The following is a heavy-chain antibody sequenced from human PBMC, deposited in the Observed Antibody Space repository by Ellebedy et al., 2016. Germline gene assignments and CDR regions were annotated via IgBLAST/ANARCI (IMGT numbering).Heavy chain of an antibody. CDR2: ISGSGRTT. D-gene: IGHD3-10*01. CDR3: VKTMTYGVNRVRGHHFEH. J-gene: IGHJ4*02. CDR1: GFTFSDYA. Sequence: GGSLRLSCAASGFTFSDYAMSWVRQGPGKGLEWVSTISGSGRTTFYPDSMKGRFTITRDNSKNTVYLQMHGLRGEDTAVYFCVKTMTYGVNRVRGHHFEHWGQGSLVTVSP. V-gene: IGHV3-23*01.